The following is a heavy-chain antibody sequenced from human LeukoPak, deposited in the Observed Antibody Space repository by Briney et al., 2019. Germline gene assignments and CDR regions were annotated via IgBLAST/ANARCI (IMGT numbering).Heavy chain of an antibody. J-gene: IGHJ4*02. CDR2: ISYDGSNK. D-gene: IGHD3-10*01. CDR1: GFTFSSYA. V-gene: IGHV3-30*04. CDR3: ARDPSYYGSGSYYNY. Sequence: GGSLRISCAASGFTFSSYAMHWVRQAPGKGLEWVAVISYDGSNKYYADSVKGRFTISRDNSKNTLYLQMNSLRAEDTAVYYCARDPSYYGSGSYYNYWGQGTLVTVSS.